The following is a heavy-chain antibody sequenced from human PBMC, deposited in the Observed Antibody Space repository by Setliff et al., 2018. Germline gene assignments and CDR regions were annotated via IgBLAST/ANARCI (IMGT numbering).Heavy chain of an antibody. CDR2: IFPTGTT. V-gene: IGHV4-61*02. Sequence: SETLSLTCTVSGDSITSGSVYWSWIRQPAGKGLEWIGRIFPTGTTNYNPDLKSRVTMSVDTSKKRFSLMLRSVTAADTAVYYCAREGPESDSSGYMDVWGQGTTVTVSS. CDR1: GDSITSGSVY. J-gene: IGHJ6*03. CDR3: AREGPESDSSGYMDV. D-gene: IGHD3-22*01.